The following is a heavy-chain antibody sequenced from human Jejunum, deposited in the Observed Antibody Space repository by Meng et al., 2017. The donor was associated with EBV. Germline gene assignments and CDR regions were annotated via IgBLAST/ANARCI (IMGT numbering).Heavy chain of an antibody. CDR1: GFTFSSYW. J-gene: IGHJ4*02. CDR3: SRDLAGSDDD. CDR2: TNEDGRIT. D-gene: IGHD6-25*01. V-gene: IGHV3-74*01. Sequence: EGQLVESGGALVQPGGSLRLSWAASGFTFSSYWMHWVRQAPGRGLVWVSRTNEDGRITNYADSVKGRFTISRDNTKNTLYLQMNSLRAEDTAVYFCSRDLAGSDDDWGQGTLVTVSS.